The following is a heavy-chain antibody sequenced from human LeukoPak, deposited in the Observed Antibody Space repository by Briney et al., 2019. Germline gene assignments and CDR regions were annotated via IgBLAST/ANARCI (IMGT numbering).Heavy chain of an antibody. Sequence: GGSLRLSCAASGFTVSSNYMSWVRQAPGKGLEWVSVIYSGGSTYYADSVKGRFTISRDNSKNTLYLQMNSLRAEDTAVYYCARVWANSGNYYGEDYWGQGNLVTVSS. J-gene: IGHJ4*02. D-gene: IGHD1-26*01. V-gene: IGHV3-53*01. CDR3: ARVWANSGNYYGEDY. CDR1: GFTVSSNY. CDR2: IYSGGST.